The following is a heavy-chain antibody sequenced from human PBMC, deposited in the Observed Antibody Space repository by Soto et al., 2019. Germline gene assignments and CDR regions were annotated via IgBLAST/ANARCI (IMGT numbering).Heavy chain of an antibody. J-gene: IGHJ4*02. V-gene: IGHV5-51*01. CDR3: ARTGRVDF. D-gene: IGHD1-1*01. CDR2: IYPGDSDT. CDR1: GYRFPSYW. Sequence: PGESLKISCKGSGYRFPSYWIAWVRQQPGKGLEWMGIIYPGDSDTRYSPSFQGQVTISADKSNSTAYLQWGSLKASDTAMYFCARTGRVDFWGQGTLVTVSS.